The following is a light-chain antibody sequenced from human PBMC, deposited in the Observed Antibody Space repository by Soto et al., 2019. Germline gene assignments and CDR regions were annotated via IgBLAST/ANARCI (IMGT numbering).Light chain of an antibody. CDR1: SSDVGVYNY. J-gene: IGLJ2*01. CDR2: DVN. Sequence: QSALTQPASVSGSPGQSITISCTGTSSDVGVYNYVSWYQQHPDKAPKLMIYDVNNRPSGVSNRFSGSKSGNTASLTISGLQAEDEADYYCSSYTTSRTLVFGRGTKLTVL. V-gene: IGLV2-14*01. CDR3: SSYTTSRTLV.